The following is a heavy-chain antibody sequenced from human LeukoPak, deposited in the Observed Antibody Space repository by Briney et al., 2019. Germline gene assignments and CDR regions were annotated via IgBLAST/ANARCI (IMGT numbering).Heavy chain of an antibody. CDR2: IHYSGST. CDR1: GGSISSSSYY. V-gene: IGHV4-39*01. D-gene: IGHD3-10*01. CDR3: ASEDYYGSGVFDY. Sequence: SETLSLTCTVSGGSISSSSYYWGWIRQPPGKGLEWIGSIHYSGSTYYNPSLKSRVTISVDTSKNQFSLKLSSVTAADTAVYYCASEDYYGSGVFDYWGQGTLVTVSS. J-gene: IGHJ4*02.